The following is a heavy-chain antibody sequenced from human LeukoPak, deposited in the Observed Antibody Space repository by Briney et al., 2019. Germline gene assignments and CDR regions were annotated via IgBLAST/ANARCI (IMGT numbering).Heavy chain of an antibody. Sequence: SETLSLTCTVSGGSISSYYWSWIRQPPGKGLEWIGYIYYSGSTNYNPSLKSRVTISVDTSKNQFSLKLSPVTAADTAVYYCASGKELAFFLGDWGQGTLVAVSS. V-gene: IGHV4-59*01. CDR3: ASGKELAFFLGD. CDR2: IYYSGST. D-gene: IGHD1-26*01. J-gene: IGHJ4*02. CDR1: GGSISSYY.